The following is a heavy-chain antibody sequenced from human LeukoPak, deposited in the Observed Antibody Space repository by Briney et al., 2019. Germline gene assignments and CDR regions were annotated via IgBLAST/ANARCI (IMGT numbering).Heavy chain of an antibody. V-gene: IGHV3-7*01. CDR1: GFTFSSYW. Sequence: PGGSLRLSCAASGFTFSSYWMTWVRQAPGKGLEWVANIKPDGSEKYYVDSVKGRFTISRDNAKNSLYLQMNSLRAEDTAVYHCASGYSSSWATFDYWGQGTLVTVSS. J-gene: IGHJ4*02. CDR3: ASGYSSSWATFDY. CDR2: IKPDGSEK. D-gene: IGHD6-13*01.